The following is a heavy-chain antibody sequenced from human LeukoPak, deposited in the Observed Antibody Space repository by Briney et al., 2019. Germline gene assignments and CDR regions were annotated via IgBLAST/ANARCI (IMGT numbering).Heavy chain of an antibody. V-gene: IGHV3-23*01. CDR3: AKGSAVSRPYYFDY. Sequence: PGGSLRPSCTASGFTFSSFTMSWVRQAPGKGLEWVSAISGDGGSTYYADSVKGRFTFSRDNSKNTLYLEMASLRAEDTAVYYCAKGSAVSRPYYFDYWGQGTLVTVSS. J-gene: IGHJ4*02. D-gene: IGHD6-13*01. CDR1: GFTFSSFT. CDR2: ISGDGGST.